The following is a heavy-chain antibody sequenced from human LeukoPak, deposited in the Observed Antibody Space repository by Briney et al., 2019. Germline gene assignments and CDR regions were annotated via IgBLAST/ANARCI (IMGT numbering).Heavy chain of an antibody. Sequence: SETLSLTCTVSGGSISSSSYYWGWIRQPPGKGLEWIGSIYYSGSTYYNPFLKSRVTISVDTSKNQFSLKLSSVTAADTAVYYCARPRVGATGDDAFDIWGQGTMVTVSS. CDR2: IYYSGST. J-gene: IGHJ3*02. CDR1: GGSISSSSYY. CDR3: ARPRVGATGDDAFDI. V-gene: IGHV4-39*01. D-gene: IGHD1-26*01.